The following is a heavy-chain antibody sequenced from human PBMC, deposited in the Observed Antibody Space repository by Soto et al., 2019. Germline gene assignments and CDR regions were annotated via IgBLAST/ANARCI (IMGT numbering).Heavy chain of an antibody. J-gene: IGHJ5*02. V-gene: IGHV3-30-3*01. CDR2: ISYDGSNK. Sequence: GGSLRLSCAASGFTFSSYAMHWVRQAPGKGLEWVAVISYDGSNKYYADSVKGRFTISRDNSKNTLYLQMNSLRAEDTAVYYSTSWGVVNNWFDPWGQGTLVTVSS. CDR1: GFTFSSYA. D-gene: IGHD3-16*01. CDR3: TSWGVVNNWFDP.